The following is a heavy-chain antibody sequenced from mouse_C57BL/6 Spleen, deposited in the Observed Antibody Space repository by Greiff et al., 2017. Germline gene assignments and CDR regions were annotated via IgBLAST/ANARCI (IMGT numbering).Heavy chain of an antibody. Sequence: EVQLQQSGPELVKPGASVKISCKASGYTFTDYYMNWVKQSHGKSLEWIGDINPNNGGTSYNQKFKGKATLTVAKSSSTAYMELRSLTSEDSAVYYCARSWGNYRAWFAYWGQGTLVTVSA. V-gene: IGHV1-26*01. CDR1: GYTFTDYY. CDR3: ARSWGNYRAWFAY. D-gene: IGHD2-1*01. CDR2: INPNNGGT. J-gene: IGHJ3*01.